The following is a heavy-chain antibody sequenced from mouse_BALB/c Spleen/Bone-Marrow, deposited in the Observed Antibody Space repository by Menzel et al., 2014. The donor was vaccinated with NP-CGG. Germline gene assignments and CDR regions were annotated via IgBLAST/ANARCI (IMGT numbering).Heavy chain of an antibody. CDR3: ARSTTVVVRYWYFDV. CDR2: IDPSNGRT. D-gene: IGHD1-1*01. J-gene: IGHJ1*01. V-gene: IGHV1S81*02. CDR1: GYTFTSYW. Sequence: VQLQQSGAELVKPGASVKLSCRASGYTFTSYWMHWVKQRPGQGLEWIGEIDPSNGRTNYNEKFKNKATLTVDKSSSTAYMQLSSLTSEDSAVYYCARSTTVVVRYWYFDVWGAGTTVTGSS.